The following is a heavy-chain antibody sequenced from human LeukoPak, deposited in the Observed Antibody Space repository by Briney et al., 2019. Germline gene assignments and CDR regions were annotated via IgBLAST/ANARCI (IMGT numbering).Heavy chain of an antibody. J-gene: IGHJ4*02. V-gene: IGHV1-2*02. D-gene: IGHD5-12*01. CDR1: GYTFTGYY. Sequence: ASVKVSCKASGYTFTGYYMHWVRQAPGQGLEWMGWINPNSGATSYAQKFQGRVTMTRDTSISTAYMELSRLRSDDTAVYYCARGRGATITYDCWGQGALVTVSS. CDR2: INPNSGAT. CDR3: ARGRGATITYDC.